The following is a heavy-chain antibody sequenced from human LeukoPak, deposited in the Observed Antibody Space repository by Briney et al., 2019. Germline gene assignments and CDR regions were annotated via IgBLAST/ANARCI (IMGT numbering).Heavy chain of an antibody. CDR2: ISSSGSTI. Sequence: GGSLRLSCAASGFTFSSYEMNWVRQAPGKGLEWVSYISSSGSTIYYADSVKGRFTISRDNAKNSLYLQMNSLGAEDTAVYYCARAGGWAGTGYYGMDVWGQGTTVTVSS. CDR1: GFTFSSYE. V-gene: IGHV3-48*03. J-gene: IGHJ6*02. CDR3: ARAGGWAGTGYYGMDV. D-gene: IGHD2-15*01.